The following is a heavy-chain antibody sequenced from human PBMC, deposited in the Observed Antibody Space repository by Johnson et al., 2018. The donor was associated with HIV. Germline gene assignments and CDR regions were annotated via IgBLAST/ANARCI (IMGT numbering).Heavy chain of an antibody. CDR1: GFTVSSNY. CDR2: IYSGGST. D-gene: IGHD3-16*01. V-gene: IGHV3-66*02. J-gene: IGHJ3*02. Sequence: VQLVESGGGVVQPGRSLRLSCAASGFTVSSNYMSWVRQAPGKGLEWVSVIYSGGSTYYADSVKGRFTISRDNSKNTLYLQMNSLRAEDTAVYYCAKDKGGWADDAFDIWGQGTMVTVSS. CDR3: AKDKGGWADDAFDI.